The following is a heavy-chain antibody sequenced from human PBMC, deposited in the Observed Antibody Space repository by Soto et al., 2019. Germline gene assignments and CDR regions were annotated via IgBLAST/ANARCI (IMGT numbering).Heavy chain of an antibody. CDR1: GGSVTSGGYS. CDR2: IYHSGTT. Sequence: QLQLQESGSGLVKPSQTLSLTCAVSGGSVTSGGYSWSWIRQPPGKGLEWIGNIYHSGTTYYNPSLKSRVTMSVDKSKHQFFLELTSVTAADTAVYYCARVAGDGWYDGWGQGTLVTVSS. V-gene: IGHV4-30-2*01. J-gene: IGHJ4*02. CDR3: ARVAGDGWYDG. D-gene: IGHD6-19*01.